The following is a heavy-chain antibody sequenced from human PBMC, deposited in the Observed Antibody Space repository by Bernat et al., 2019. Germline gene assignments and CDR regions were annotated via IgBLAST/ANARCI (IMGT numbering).Heavy chain of an antibody. V-gene: IGHV3-49*03. CDR2: IRSKAYGGTT. J-gene: IGHJ6*02. Sequence: EVQLVESGGGLVQPGRSLRLSCTASGFTFGDYAMSWFRQAPGKGLEWVGFIRSKAYGGTTEYAASVKGRFTISRDDSKSIAYLQMNSLKTADTAVYYCTRDRAYGPSLGHYYYGMDVWGQGTTVTVSS. CDR3: TRDRAYGPSLGHYYYGMDV. CDR1: GFTFGDYA. D-gene: IGHD4-17*01.